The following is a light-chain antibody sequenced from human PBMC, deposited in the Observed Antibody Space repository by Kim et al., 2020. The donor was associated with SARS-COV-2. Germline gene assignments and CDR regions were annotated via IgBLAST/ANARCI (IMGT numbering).Light chain of an antibody. CDR2: ENN. J-gene: IGLJ3*02. V-gene: IGLV6-57*01. Sequence: GTTVTISGTPSSGSIASTNVQWYQQRPGTSPTAVIFENNQRPSGVPDRFSGSIDGSSNSASLTISGLKTEDEADYYCQSFDSNIQVFGGGTQLTVL. CDR1: SGSIASTN. CDR3: QSFDSNIQV.